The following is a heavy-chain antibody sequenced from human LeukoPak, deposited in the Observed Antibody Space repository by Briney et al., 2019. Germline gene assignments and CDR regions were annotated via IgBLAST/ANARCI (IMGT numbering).Heavy chain of an antibody. Sequence: PGGSLRLSCAASGFTFSSYSFNWVRQAPGKGLEWVANIKEDGSEKYYVDSVKGRFTISRDNAKNSLYLQMNSLRAEDTAVYYCARALGYSYGYEWFDPWGQGTLVTVSS. V-gene: IGHV3-7*05. D-gene: IGHD5-18*01. CDR1: GFTFSSYS. J-gene: IGHJ5*02. CDR3: ARALGYSYGYEWFDP. CDR2: IKEDGSEK.